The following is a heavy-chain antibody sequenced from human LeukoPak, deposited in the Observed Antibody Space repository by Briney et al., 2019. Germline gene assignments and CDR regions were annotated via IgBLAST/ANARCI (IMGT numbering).Heavy chain of an antibody. CDR3: ARGGVTMVRGVSFPTNWFDP. CDR2: MNRNGGNT. J-gene: IGHJ5*02. V-gene: IGHV1-8*01. CDR1: GYTFTSYD. Sequence: GASVKVSCKASGYTFTSYDINWVRQATGQGLEWMGWMNRNGGNTGYAQKFQGRVTMTRNTSISTAYMELSSLRSEDTAVYYCARGGVTMVRGVSFPTNWFDPWGQGTLVTVSS. D-gene: IGHD3-10*01.